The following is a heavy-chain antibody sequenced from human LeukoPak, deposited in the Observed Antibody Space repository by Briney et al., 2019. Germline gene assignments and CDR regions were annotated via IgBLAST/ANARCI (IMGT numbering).Heavy chain of an antibody. J-gene: IGHJ4*02. D-gene: IGHD6-6*01. V-gene: IGHV1-18*01. CDR2: ISAFNGNT. Sequence: GASVKVSCKASGYTFTSYGISWVRQAPGQGLEWMGWISAFNGNTNYAQMLQGRLTMTTDTSSSTAYMELRSLRSDDTAVYYCARGGPFPSGSSSREYYLDYWGQGTLVTVSS. CDR3: ARGGPFPSGSSSREYYLDY. CDR1: GYTFTSYG.